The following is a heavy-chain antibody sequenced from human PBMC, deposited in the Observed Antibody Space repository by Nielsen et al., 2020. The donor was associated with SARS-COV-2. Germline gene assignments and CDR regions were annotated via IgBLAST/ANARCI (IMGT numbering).Heavy chain of an antibody. V-gene: IGHV3-30*18. CDR1: GFTFSSYG. Sequence: GGSLRLSCAASGFTFSSYGMHWVRQAPGKGLEWVAVISYDGSNKYYADSVKGRFTISRDDSKNTLDLQMNSLRAEDTAVYYCAKIMYGDNWYGGPFDYWGQGTLVTISS. CDR3: AKIMYGDNWYGGPFDY. J-gene: IGHJ4*02. CDR2: ISYDGSNK. D-gene: IGHD3-10*01.